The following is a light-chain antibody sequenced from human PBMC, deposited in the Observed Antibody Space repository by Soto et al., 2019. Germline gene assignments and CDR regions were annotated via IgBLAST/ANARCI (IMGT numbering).Light chain of an antibody. CDR2: GAS. CDR1: QSVSSRY. J-gene: IGKJ2*01. CDR3: QQYGRSPPIT. V-gene: IGKV3-20*01. Sequence: ETVLTQSPGTLSLSPGERATLSCRASQSVSSRYLAWYQQKPGQAPRLLIYGASNRATGIPDRFSGSGSGTDFTLTISRLEPEDFAVYFCQQYGRSPPITFGEGNKVEIK.